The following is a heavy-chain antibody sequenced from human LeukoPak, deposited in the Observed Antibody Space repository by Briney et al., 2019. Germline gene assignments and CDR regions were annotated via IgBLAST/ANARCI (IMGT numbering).Heavy chain of an antibody. J-gene: IGHJ6*02. CDR3: ARGYYYDSSGYRGLPYYYYYGMDV. Sequence: SETLSLTCTVSGGSISSGDYYWSWIRQPPGKGLEWIGYIYYSGSTYYNPSLKSRVTISVDTSKNQFSLKLSSVTAADTAVYYCARGYYYDSSGYRGLPYYYYYGMDVWGQGTTVTVS. D-gene: IGHD3-22*01. CDR2: IYYSGST. V-gene: IGHV4-30-4*01. CDR1: GGSISSGDYY.